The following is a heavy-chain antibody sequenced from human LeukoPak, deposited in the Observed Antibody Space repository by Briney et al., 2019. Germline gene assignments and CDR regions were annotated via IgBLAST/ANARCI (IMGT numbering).Heavy chain of an antibody. J-gene: IGHJ6*03. CDR2: IYHSGST. CDR3: ARTYYYYYMDV. V-gene: IGHV4-4*02. CDR1: GGSISSSNW. Sequence: KPSGTLSLTCAVSGGSISSSNWWSWVRQPPGKGLEWIGEIYHSGSTYYNPSLKSRVTISVDTSKNQFSLKLSSVTAADTAVYYCARTYYYYYMDVWGKGTTVTVSS.